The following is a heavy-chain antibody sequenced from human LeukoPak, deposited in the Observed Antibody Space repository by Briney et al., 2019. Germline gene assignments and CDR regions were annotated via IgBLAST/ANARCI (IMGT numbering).Heavy chain of an antibody. J-gene: IGHJ4*02. Sequence: GGSLRLSCAASGFTFFSHGMHWVRQAPGKGLEWVALLSSDGSRESYTDSVKGRFTISRDNAKNSLYLQMNSLRAEDTAVYYCARAGDTAMALDYWGQGTLVTVSS. D-gene: IGHD5-18*01. CDR2: LSSDGSRE. CDR1: GFTFFSHG. CDR3: ARAGDTAMALDY. V-gene: IGHV3-30*03.